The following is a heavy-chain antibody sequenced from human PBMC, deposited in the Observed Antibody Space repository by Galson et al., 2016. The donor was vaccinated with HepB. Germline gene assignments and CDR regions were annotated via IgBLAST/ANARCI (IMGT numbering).Heavy chain of an antibody. J-gene: IGHJ6*03. CDR3: AKDLGDRFITVYYYMDV. CDR1: GFTFSAYA. V-gene: IGHV3-23*01. D-gene: IGHD1-20*01. Sequence: SLRLSCAASGFTFSAYAMTWVRQVPGQGLEWVSGILDNGETTYYAGSVKGRFTISRDNFKDMLYLQMNSLRAEDTAVYYCAKDLGDRFITVYYYMDVWGKGTTVTVSS. CDR2: ILDNGETT.